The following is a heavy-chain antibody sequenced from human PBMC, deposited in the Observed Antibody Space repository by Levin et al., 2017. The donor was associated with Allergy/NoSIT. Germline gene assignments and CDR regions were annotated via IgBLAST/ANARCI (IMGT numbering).Heavy chain of an antibody. V-gene: IGHV3-30-3*01. CDR3: ARSTSTWTHFDY. D-gene: IGHD3/OR15-3a*01. J-gene: IGHJ4*02. Sequence: LSLTCAASGFTFSNFALHWVRQAPGKGLEWVAVVSFDGSDKYSADSVKGRFTISRDNSKNTLYLQMNSLRAEDTAVYYCARSTSTWTHFDYWGQGTLVTVSS. CDR2: VSFDGSDK. CDR1: GFTFSNFA.